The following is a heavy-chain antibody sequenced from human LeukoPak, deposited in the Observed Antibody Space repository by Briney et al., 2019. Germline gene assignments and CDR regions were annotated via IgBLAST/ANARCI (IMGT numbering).Heavy chain of an antibody. V-gene: IGHV1-18*01. Sequence: ASVKVSGKASGYTFSRHGMTWVRQAPGQGLEWMGRISGGKGDTKYAQNLQGRVTMTTEANTAYMELRSLTSDDTAVYYCMRGTWGVVLDYWGQGTPVTVSS. J-gene: IGHJ4*02. CDR1: GYTFSRHG. CDR3: MRGTWGVVLDY. CDR2: ISGGKGDT. D-gene: IGHD3-3*01.